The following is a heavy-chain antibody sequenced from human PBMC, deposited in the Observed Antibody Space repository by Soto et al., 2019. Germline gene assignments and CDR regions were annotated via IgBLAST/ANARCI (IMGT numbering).Heavy chain of an antibody. V-gene: IGHV3-9*01. D-gene: IGHD2-2*01. CDR2: ISWNSGSI. CDR1: GFTFDDYA. J-gene: IGHJ4*02. Sequence: EVQLVKSGGGLVQTGRSLRLSCAASGFTFDDYAMHWVRQAPGKGLEWVSGISWNSGSIGYADSVKGRFTISRDNAKNSLDLQMNSLRAEDTALYYCAKVGCSSTSCYALDYWGQGTLVTVSS. CDR3: AKVGCSSTSCYALDY.